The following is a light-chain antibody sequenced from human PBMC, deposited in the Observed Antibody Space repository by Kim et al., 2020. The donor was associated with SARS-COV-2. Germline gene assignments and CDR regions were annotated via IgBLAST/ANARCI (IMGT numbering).Light chain of an antibody. CDR1: SLRSYY. CDR2: GKN. V-gene: IGLV3-19*01. CDR3: NSRDSSGTVV. Sequence: ALGQTVRIKCQGDSLRSYYASWYQQKPGQAPVLVIYGKNNRPSGIPDRFSGSSSGNTASLTITGAQAEDEADYYCNSRDSSGTVVFGGGTQLTVL. J-gene: IGLJ2*01.